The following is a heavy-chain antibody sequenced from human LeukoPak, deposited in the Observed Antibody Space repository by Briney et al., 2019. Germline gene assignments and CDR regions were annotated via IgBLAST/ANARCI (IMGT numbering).Heavy chain of an antibody. D-gene: IGHD4-11*01. CDR3: AKDAQRGFDYSNSLEY. CDR2: IWHDGSSK. CDR1: GFIFSHYG. V-gene: IGHV3-33*06. Sequence: PGGSLRLSCAVSGFIFSHYGMHWVRQAPGKGLEWVAVIWHDGSSKYYADSVKGRFTISRDNSENTVYLQMNSLRAEDTAVYYCAKDAQRGFDYSNSLEYWGQGDLVTVSS. J-gene: IGHJ4*02.